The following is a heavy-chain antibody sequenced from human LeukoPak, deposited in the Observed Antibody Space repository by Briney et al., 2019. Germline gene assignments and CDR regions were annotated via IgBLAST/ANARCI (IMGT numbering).Heavy chain of an antibody. CDR1: GYTFTSYG. D-gene: IGHD3-10*01. CDR3: ARDLISKIWFGESCFDY. V-gene: IGHV1-18*04. J-gene: IGHJ4*02. Sequence: GASVKVSCKASGYTFTSYGISWVRQAPGQGLEWMGWISAYNGNTNYAQKLQGRVTMTTDTSTSTAYMELWSMRSDDTAVYYCARDLISKIWFGESCFDYWGQGTLVTVSS. CDR2: ISAYNGNT.